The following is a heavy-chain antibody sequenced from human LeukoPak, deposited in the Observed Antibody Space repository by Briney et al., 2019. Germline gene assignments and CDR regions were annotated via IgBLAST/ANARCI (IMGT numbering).Heavy chain of an antibody. CDR2: IKQDGSEK. CDR3: VRVGLGITIFGVVKNAFDI. CDR1: GFTFSSYW. V-gene: IGHV3-7*01. Sequence: GGSLRLSCAASGFTFSSYWMGWVRQAPGKGLEWVANIKQDGSEKYYVDSVKGRFTISRDNAKNSLYLQMNSLRAEDTAVYYCVRVGLGITIFGVVKNAFDIWGQGTMVTVSS. J-gene: IGHJ3*02. D-gene: IGHD3-3*01.